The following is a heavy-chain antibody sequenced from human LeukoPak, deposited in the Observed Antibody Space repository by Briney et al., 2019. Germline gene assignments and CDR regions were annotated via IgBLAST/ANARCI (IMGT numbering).Heavy chain of an antibody. CDR1: GGTFSRYT. J-gene: IGHJ3*02. Sequence: SVTVSFLASGGTFSRYTIRWVRQAPGHGLEWMGGIIPIFGTANYAQKFQGRVTITADESTSTAYMELSSLRSEDTAVYYCARGPVLALEIWGQGTMVTVSS. CDR3: ARGPVLALEI. CDR2: IIPIFGTA. D-gene: IGHD3-10*01. V-gene: IGHV1-69*13.